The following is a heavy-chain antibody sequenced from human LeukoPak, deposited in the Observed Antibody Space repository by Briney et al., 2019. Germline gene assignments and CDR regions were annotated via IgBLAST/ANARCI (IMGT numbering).Heavy chain of an antibody. J-gene: IGHJ4*02. Sequence: SETLSLTCAVSGGSISSYYWSWIRQPAGKGLEWIGRIYTSGSTNYNPSLKSRVTMSVDTSKNQFSLKLSSVTAADTAVYYCARNERDMVRGVYTYYFDYWGQGTLVTVSS. V-gene: IGHV4-4*07. CDR1: GGSISSYY. CDR3: ARNERDMVRGVYTYYFDY. CDR2: IYTSGST. D-gene: IGHD3-10*01.